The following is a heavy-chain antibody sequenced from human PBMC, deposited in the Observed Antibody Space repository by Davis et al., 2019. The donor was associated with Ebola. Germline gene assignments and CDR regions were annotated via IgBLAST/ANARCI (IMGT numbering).Heavy chain of an antibody. J-gene: IGHJ6*03. CDR2: INPNSGGT. V-gene: IGHV1-2*02. CDR3: ARDLEGRDGRSWSYYYYYMDV. Sequence: ASVKVSCKASGYTFTGYYIHWVRQAPGQGLEWMGWINPNSGGTNYAQKFQGRVTMTREKSISTAYMELSRLRSDDTAMYYCARDLEGRDGRSWSYYYYYMDVWGKGTTVTVSS. CDR1: GYTFTGYY. D-gene: IGHD6-13*01.